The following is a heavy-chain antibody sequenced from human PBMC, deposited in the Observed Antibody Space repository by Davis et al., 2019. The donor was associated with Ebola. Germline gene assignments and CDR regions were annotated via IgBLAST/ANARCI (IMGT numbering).Heavy chain of an antibody. V-gene: IGHV4-39*07. CDR3: ARRYYYESFDP. Sequence: GSLRLSCAASGFTFSSYWMSWVRQAPGKGLEWIGSIYYSGSTYYNPSLKSRVTISVDTSKNQFSLKLSSVTAADTAVYYCARRYYYESFDPWGQGTLVTVSS. CDR1: GFTFSSYW. CDR2: IYYSGST. J-gene: IGHJ5*02. D-gene: IGHD3-22*01.